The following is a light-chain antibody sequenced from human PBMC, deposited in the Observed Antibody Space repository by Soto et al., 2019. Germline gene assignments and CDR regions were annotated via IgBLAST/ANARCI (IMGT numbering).Light chain of an antibody. CDR1: QSVISTY. Sequence: EIVLTQSPGTLSLSPGERATISCRASQSVISTYLAWYQQKPGQAPRLLIYGASSRATGIPDRFSGSGSGTDFALTISRLEPEDFAVYYCHQPGSSPTWTFGQGTKVEIK. CDR3: HQPGSSPTWT. J-gene: IGKJ1*01. CDR2: GAS. V-gene: IGKV3-20*01.